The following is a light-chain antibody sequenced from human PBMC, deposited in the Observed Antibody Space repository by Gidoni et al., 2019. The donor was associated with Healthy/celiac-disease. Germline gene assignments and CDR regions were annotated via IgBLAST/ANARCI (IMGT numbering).Light chain of an antibody. CDR2: GAS. CDR1: QSVSSN. J-gene: IGKJ1*01. CDR3: QQYNNWPPYT. V-gene: IGKV3-15*01. Sequence: VMPQSPATLSVSPGERATLSCRASQSVSSNLAWYQQKPGQAPRLLIYGASTRATGIPARFSGSGSGTEFTLTISSLQSEDFAVYYCQQYNNWPPYTFGQGTKVEIK.